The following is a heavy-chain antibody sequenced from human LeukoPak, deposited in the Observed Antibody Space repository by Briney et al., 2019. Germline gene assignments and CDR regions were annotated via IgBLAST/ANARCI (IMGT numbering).Heavy chain of an antibody. CDR2: IYYSGST. Sequence: SETLSLTCTVSGGSISSHYWSWIRQPPGKGLEWIGYIYYSGSTNDNPSLKSRVTISVDTSKNQFSLKLSSVTAADTAVYYCARDCSGGSCKDAFDIWGQGTMVTVSS. J-gene: IGHJ3*02. V-gene: IGHV4-59*11. D-gene: IGHD2-15*01. CDR1: GGSISSHY. CDR3: ARDCSGGSCKDAFDI.